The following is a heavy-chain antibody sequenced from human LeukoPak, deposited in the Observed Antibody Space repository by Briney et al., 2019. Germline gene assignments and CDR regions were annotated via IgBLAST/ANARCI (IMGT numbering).Heavy chain of an antibody. CDR3: VRGVYGSGNHYFDY. V-gene: IGHV4-61*01. Sequence: SETLSLTCTVSGGSVSSAYYYWTWIRQPPGKGLEWIGYIYYSASTKYNPSLKSRVTISVDTSKNQFSLKLNSVTAADTAVYFCVRGVYGSGNHYFDYWDQGTLVTVSS. J-gene: IGHJ4*02. CDR2: IYYSAST. CDR1: GGSVSSAYYY. D-gene: IGHD3-10*01.